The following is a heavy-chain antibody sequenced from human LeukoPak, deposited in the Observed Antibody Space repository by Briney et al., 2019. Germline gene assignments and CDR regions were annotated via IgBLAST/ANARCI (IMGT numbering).Heavy chain of an antibody. V-gene: IGHV3-30*09. CDR1: ALSFNNYA. J-gene: IGHJ4*02. CDR3: ARGGIAAAGTRRYYFDD. Sequence: PGGSLRLSCAASALSFNNYAMHWVRQAPGKGLEWVAVVSYDGSTHYCAGSVEGRFAISRDNSKNTLYLQMNSLRPEDTAVYYCARGGIAAAGTRRYYFDDWGQGTLVTVSS. D-gene: IGHD6-13*01. CDR2: VSYDGSTH.